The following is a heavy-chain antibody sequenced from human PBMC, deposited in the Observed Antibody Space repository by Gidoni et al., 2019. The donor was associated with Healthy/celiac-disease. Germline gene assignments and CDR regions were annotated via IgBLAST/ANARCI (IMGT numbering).Heavy chain of an antibody. D-gene: IGHD3-10*01. J-gene: IGHJ4*02. Sequence: QVQLVESGGGVVQPARSLGLACTASGFTFSSYAMHWVRQAPGKGLEWVAVISYDGSNKYYADSVKGRFTISRDNSKNTLYLQMNSLRAEDTAVYYCARDLYYYGSGTSGSFDYWGQGTLVTVSS. V-gene: IGHV3-30-3*01. CDR3: ARDLYYYGSGTSGSFDY. CDR1: GFTFSSYA. CDR2: ISYDGSNK.